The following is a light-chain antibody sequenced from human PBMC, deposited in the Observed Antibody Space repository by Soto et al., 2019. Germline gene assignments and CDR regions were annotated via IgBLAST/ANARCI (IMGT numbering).Light chain of an antibody. CDR1: QSISDNY. Sequence: EIVLTQSPGTLSLSPGERATLSCRASQSISDNYLAWYQQKPGQAPRLLIYVASSRATGIPDRFSGSGSGTDFTLTISSLQPDDFATYYCQQYDSSSPTFGQGTKLEIK. CDR2: VAS. J-gene: IGKJ2*01. CDR3: QQYDSSSPT. V-gene: IGKV3-20*01.